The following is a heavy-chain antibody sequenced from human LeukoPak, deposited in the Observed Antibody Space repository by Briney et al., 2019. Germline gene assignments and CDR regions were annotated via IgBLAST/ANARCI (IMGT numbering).Heavy chain of an antibody. J-gene: IGHJ5*02. D-gene: IGHD3-10*01. CDR2: IYYSGST. Sequence: SETLSLTCTVSGGSISSYYWSWIRQPPGKGLEWIGYIYYSGSTNYNPSLKSRVTISVDTSKNQFSLKLSSVTAADTAVYYCARGFTMVRGVIIRASGFDPWGQGTLVTVSS. CDR3: ARGFTMVRGVIIRASGFDP. V-gene: IGHV4-59*01. CDR1: GGSISSYY.